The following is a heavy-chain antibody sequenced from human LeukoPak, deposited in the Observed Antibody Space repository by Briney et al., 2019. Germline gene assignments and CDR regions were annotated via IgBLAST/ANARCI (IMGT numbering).Heavy chain of an antibody. Sequence: GGSLRLSCAASGFTFSSYAMHWVRQAPGKGLGWVAVISYDGSNKYYADSVKGRFTISRDNSKNTLYLQMNSLRAEDTALYYCARDPVSTALQINSDYWGQGTLVTVSS. CDR1: GFTFSSYA. J-gene: IGHJ4*02. V-gene: IGHV3-30-3*01. CDR2: ISYDGSNK. CDR3: ARDPVSTALQINSDY. D-gene: IGHD5-18*01.